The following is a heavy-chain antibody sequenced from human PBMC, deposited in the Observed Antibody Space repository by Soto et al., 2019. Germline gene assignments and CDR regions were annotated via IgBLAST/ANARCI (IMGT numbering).Heavy chain of an antibody. J-gene: IGHJ3*02. V-gene: IGHV3-48*03. CDR1: GFIFSSYE. CDR2: ISSSGSTI. Sequence: EVQLVESGGGMVQPGGSLRLSCAASGFIFSSYEMNWVRQAPGKGLEWVSYISSSGSTIYYADSVKGRFTISRDNAKNSLYLQMNSLRAEDTAVYYCARDGRITIFGVVIIHAFDIWGQGTMVTVSS. D-gene: IGHD3-3*01. CDR3: ARDGRITIFGVVIIHAFDI.